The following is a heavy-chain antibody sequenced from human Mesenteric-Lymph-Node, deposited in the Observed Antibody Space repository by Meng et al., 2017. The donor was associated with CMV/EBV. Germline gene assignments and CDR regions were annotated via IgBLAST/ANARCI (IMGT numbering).Heavy chain of an antibody. D-gene: IGHD3-9*01. CDR2: ISGSGGST. Sequence: GESLKISCAASGFTFSSYAMSWVRQAPGKGLEWVSAISGSGGSTYYADSVKGRFTISRDNSKTTLYLQMNSLRAEDTAVYYCAKAQNPIRYFDHRANFDYWGQGTLVTVSS. CDR1: GFTFSSYA. J-gene: IGHJ4*02. V-gene: IGHV3-23*01. CDR3: AKAQNPIRYFDHRANFDY.